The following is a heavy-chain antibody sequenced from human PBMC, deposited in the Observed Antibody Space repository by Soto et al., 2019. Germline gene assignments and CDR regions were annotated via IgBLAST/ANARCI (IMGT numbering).Heavy chain of an antibody. D-gene: IGHD2-2*01. J-gene: IGHJ5*02. V-gene: IGHV4-59*01. Sequence: SETLSLTCTVSGGSISSYYWSWIRQPPGKGLEWIGYIYYSGSTNYNPSLKSRVTISVDTSKNQFSLKLSSVTAADTAVYYCARGGRGIVVVPAGFDPWGQGTLVTSPQ. CDR2: IYYSGST. CDR1: GGSISSYY. CDR3: ARGGRGIVVVPAGFDP.